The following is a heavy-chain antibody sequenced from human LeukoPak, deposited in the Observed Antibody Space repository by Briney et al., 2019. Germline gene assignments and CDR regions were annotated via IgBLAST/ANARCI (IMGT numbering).Heavy chain of an antibody. D-gene: IGHD2-15*01. V-gene: IGHV4-4*09. CDR3: AGRGHRYSRD. CDR1: GDSVCSGY. CDR2: IQNNGIT. J-gene: IGHJ1*01. Sequence: SETLSLTCNVSGDSVCSGYWSWIRQSPGKGLECIAFIQNNGITEYTPSRKSRLLMPVDTSKNQFSLNLRSVNADHTAAYYCAGRGHRYSRDWGQGILVTISS.